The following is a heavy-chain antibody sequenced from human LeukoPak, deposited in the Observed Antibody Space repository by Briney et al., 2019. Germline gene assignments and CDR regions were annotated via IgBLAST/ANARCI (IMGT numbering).Heavy chain of an antibody. CDR3: ARDLRYSYGWGYYYYYYYMDV. J-gene: IGHJ6*03. V-gene: IGHV3-7*01. CDR2: IKQDGSEK. D-gene: IGHD5-18*01. Sequence: GGSLGLSCAASGFTFSSYWMSWVRQAPGKGLEWVANIKQDGSEKYYVDSVKGRFTISRDNAKNSLYLQMNSLRAEDTAVYYCARDLRYSYGWGYYYYYYYMDVWGKGTTVTVSS. CDR1: GFTFSSYW.